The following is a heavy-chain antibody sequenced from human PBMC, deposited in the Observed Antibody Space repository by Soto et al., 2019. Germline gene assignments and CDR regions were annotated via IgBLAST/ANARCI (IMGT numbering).Heavy chain of an antibody. CDR3: ARAYSDAFDI. Sequence: QVQLVESGGGLVKPGGSLRLSCAASGFTFSDYYMTWIRQAPGKGLEWVSYISSSGTGIYYPDSVQGRFTISRDNAKNTLYLQMSRLRAEDTAVYYCARAYSDAFDIWGRGTMVTVSS. J-gene: IGHJ3*02. CDR1: GFTFSDYY. D-gene: IGHD2-15*01. CDR2: ISSSGTGI. V-gene: IGHV3-11*01.